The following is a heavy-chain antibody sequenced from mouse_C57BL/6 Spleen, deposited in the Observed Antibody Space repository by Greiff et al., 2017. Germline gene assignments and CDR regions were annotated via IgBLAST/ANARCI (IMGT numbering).Heavy chain of an antibody. CDR2: ISSGGSYT. Sequence: EVKLVESGGDLVKPGGSLKLSCAASGFTFSSYGMSWVRQTPDKRLEWVATISSGGSYTYYPDSVKGRFTISRDNAKNTLYLQMSSLKSEDTAMYYCARMGGLRRDWYFDVWGTGTTVTVSS. D-gene: IGHD2-4*01. V-gene: IGHV5-6*01. J-gene: IGHJ1*03. CDR1: GFTFSSYG. CDR3: ARMGGLRRDWYFDV.